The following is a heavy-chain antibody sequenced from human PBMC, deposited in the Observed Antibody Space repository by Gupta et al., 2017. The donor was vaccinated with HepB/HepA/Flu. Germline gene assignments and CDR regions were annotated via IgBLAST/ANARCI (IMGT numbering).Heavy chain of an antibody. CDR1: GLR. CDR2: IKSKTDGGTT. Sequence: EVQLVESGGGLVKPGGSLRLSCAASGLRMGWVRQAPGKGLDWVGRIKSKTDGGTTDYAAPVKGRFTISRDDSKNTLYLQMNSLKTEDTAVYYCTTDALRGYDYDYFDYWGQGTLVTVSS. CDR3: TTDALRGYDYDYFDY. D-gene: IGHD5-12*01. J-gene: IGHJ4*02. V-gene: IGHV3-15*01.